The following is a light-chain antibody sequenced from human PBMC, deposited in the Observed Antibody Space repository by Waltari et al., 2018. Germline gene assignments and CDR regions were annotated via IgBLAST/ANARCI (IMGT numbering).Light chain of an antibody. CDR3: MQSIHWPGT. V-gene: IGKV2-30*01. CDR1: QSLAYSDGNTY. J-gene: IGKJ1*01. CDR2: WVS. Sequence: DVVMTQSPLSLPVTLGQPASISCRSSQSLAYSDGNTYLNWFQQRPGQSPRRLIDWVSKRDSGVPDRFSGSGSGTDFTLKISRVEAEDIGDYYCMQSIHWPGTFGQGTKVEI.